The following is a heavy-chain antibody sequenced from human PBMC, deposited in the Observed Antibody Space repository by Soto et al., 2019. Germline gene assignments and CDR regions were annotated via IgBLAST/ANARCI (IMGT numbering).Heavy chain of an antibody. CDR1: GGSISSYY. CDR2: IYYSGST. V-gene: IGHV4-59*08. Sequence: SETLSLTCTVSGGSISSYYWSWIRQPPGKGLEWIGYIYYSGSTNYNPSLKSRVTISVDTSKNQFSLKLSSVTAADTAVYYCARHKGTVTSWGPRNEVVDIWGQGTMVT. CDR3: ARHKGTVTSWGPRNEVVDI. D-gene: IGHD4-17*01. J-gene: IGHJ3*02.